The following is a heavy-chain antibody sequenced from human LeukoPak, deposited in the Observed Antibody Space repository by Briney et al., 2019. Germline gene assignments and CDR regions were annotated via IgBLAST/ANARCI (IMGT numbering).Heavy chain of an antibody. J-gene: IGHJ4*02. V-gene: IGHV3-66*02. CDR1: GFTFSSYA. D-gene: IGHD3-16*01. Sequence: GRSLRFSCAASGFTFSSYAMHWVRQAPGKGLEWVSVIYSGGSTYYADSVKGRFTISRDNSKNTLYLQMNSLRAEDTAVYYCAVTFTSFDYWGQGTLVTVSS. CDR3: AVTFTSFDY. CDR2: IYSGGST.